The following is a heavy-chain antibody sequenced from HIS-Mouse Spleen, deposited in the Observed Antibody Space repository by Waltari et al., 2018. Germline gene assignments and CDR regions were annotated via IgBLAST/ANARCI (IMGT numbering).Heavy chain of an antibody. Sequence: EVKLVESGGGLVQPGGSLRLSCAAAGFTVSSNYMSWVRQAPGKGLEWVSVIYSGGSTYYADSVKGRFTISRDNSKNTLYLQMNSLRAEDTAVYYCASGSYYYYYGMDVWGQGTTVTVSS. J-gene: IGHJ6*02. CDR1: GFTVSSNY. CDR3: ASGSYYYYYGMDV. CDR2: IYSGGST. V-gene: IGHV3-66*01. D-gene: IGHD1-26*01.